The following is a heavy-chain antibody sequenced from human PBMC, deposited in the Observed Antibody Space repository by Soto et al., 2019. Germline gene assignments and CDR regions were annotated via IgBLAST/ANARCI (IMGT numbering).Heavy chain of an antibody. D-gene: IGHD3-3*01. J-gene: IGHJ4*02. CDR1: GFTFSSYA. CDR2: ISGSGGST. Sequence: EVQLLESGGGLVQPGGSLRLSCAASGFTFSSYAMSWVRQAPGKGLEWVSAISGSGGSTYYADSVKGRFTISRDNSKNTLYLQMNSLRAEDTAVYYCAKGRADYDFWSGYYIGFDYWGQGTLVTVSS. CDR3: AKGRADYDFWSGYYIGFDY. V-gene: IGHV3-23*01.